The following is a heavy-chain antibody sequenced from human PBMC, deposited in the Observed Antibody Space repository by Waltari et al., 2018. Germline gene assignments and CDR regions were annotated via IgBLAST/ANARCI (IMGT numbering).Heavy chain of an antibody. Sequence: EVQLVQSGAEVKKPGESLRISCKGSGSSFTSYWISWVRQMPGKGLEWMGRIDPSDSYTNYSPSFQGHVTISADKSISTAYLQWSSLKASDTAMYYCARTYYYDSSGYSPSYYFDYWGQGTLVTVSS. D-gene: IGHD3-22*01. V-gene: IGHV5-10-1*03. CDR3: ARTYYYDSSGYSPSYYFDY. J-gene: IGHJ4*02. CDR2: IDPSDSYT. CDR1: GSSFTSYW.